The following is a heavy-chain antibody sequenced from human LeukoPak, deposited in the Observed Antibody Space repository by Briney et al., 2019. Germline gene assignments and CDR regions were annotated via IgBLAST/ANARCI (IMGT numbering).Heavy chain of an antibody. J-gene: IGHJ3*02. CDR2: VSAYNGNT. CDR1: GYTFTSYG. D-gene: IGHD5-12*01. CDR3: ASVYSGYDHDAFDI. V-gene: IGHV1-18*01. Sequence: ASVKVSCKASGYTFTSYGISWVRQAPGQGLEWMGWVSAYNGNTNYAQKLQGRVTMTTDTSTSTAYMELRSLRSGDTAVYYCASVYSGYDHDAFDIWGQGTMVTVSS.